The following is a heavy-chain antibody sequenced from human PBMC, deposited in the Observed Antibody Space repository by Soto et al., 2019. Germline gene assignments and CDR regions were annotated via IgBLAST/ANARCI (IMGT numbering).Heavy chain of an antibody. CDR2: ISYDGSNK. Sequence: PGGSLRLSCAASGFTFSSYGMHWVRQAPGKGLEWVAVISYDGSNKYYADSVKGRFTISRDNSKNTLYLQMNSLRAEDTAVYYRANAAPVDYWGQGTLVTVSS. V-gene: IGHV3-30*18. CDR3: ANAAPVDY. J-gene: IGHJ4*02. CDR1: GFTFSSYG.